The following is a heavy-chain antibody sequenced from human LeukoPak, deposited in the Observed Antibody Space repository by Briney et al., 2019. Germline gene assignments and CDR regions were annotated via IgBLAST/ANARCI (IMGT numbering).Heavy chain of an antibody. CDR3: ASTTTDVDY. CDR1: GYSISSGYY. J-gene: IGHJ4*02. CDR2: IYHSGST. V-gene: IGHV4-38-2*01. Sequence: SXXLSLTCAVSGYSISSGYYWGCIRPPPGKGLEWIGSIYHSGSTYYNPSPKSRVTISVDTSKNQFSLKRSSLTAADTAVYYCASTTTDVDYWGQGTLVTVSS. D-gene: IGHD4-17*01.